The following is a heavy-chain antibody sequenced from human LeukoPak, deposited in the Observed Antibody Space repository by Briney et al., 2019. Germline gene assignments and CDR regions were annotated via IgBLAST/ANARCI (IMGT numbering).Heavy chain of an antibody. Sequence: GGSLRLSCAASGFTFSSYAMSWARQAPGKGREWVSAISGSGGSTYYADSVKGRFTISRDNSKNTLYLQMNSLRAEDTAVYYCAREQTYYYDSSGYYFDYWGQGTLVTVSS. V-gene: IGHV3-23*01. J-gene: IGHJ4*02. CDR2: ISGSGGST. D-gene: IGHD3-22*01. CDR3: AREQTYYYDSSGYYFDY. CDR1: GFTFSSYA.